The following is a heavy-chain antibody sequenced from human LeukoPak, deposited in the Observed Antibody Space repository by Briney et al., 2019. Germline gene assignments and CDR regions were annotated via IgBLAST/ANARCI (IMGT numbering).Heavy chain of an antibody. CDR3: ARVNRQQLGRYYFDY. CDR1: GGSFSSYY. D-gene: IGHD6-13*01. V-gene: IGHV4-59*01. Sequence: SETLSLTCAVYGGSFSSYYWSWIRQPPGKGLEWIGYIYYSGSTNYNPSLKSRVTISVDTSKNQFSLKLSSVTAADTAVYYCARVNRQQLGRYYFDYWGQGTLVTVSS. CDR2: IYYSGST. J-gene: IGHJ4*02.